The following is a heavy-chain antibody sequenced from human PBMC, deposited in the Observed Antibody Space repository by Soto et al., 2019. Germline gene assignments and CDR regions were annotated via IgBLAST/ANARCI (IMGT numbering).Heavy chain of an antibody. J-gene: IGHJ6*02. CDR1: GFTFSKHG. Sequence: SGGSLRLSCTASGFTFSKHGMHWVRQAPGKGLEWVAVIWFDGTNKYYADSVRGRFTISRDNSKNTLTVQMNSLRVEDTAVYYCARDSSVGANTHYFGLDVWGQGTAVTVSS. V-gene: IGHV3-33*01. CDR3: ARDSSVGANTHYFGLDV. CDR2: IWFDGTNK. D-gene: IGHD1-26*01.